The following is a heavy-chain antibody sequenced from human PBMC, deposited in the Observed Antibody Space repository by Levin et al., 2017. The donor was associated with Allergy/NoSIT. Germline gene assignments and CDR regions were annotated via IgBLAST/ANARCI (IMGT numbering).Heavy chain of an antibody. V-gene: IGHV4-39*07. J-gene: IGHJ3*02. CDR3: AREGTISVAGTDRGGFDS. CDR2: IYYSGTT. D-gene: IGHD6-19*01. CDR1: GGSVSRSSYY. Sequence: SETLSLTCTVSGGSVSRSSYYWGWIRQPPGKGLEYIGTIYYSGTTFYNPSLKSRVTISVDTSKNQFSLKLSSVTAADTAVYYCAREGTISVAGTDRGGFDSWGQGTMVTVSS.